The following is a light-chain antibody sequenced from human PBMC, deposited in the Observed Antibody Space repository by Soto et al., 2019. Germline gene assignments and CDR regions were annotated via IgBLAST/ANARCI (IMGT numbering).Light chain of an antibody. Sequence: EIVMTQSPATLSVSPGERATLSCRASQSISTELAWYQQKPGQPPRLLIYSASTRATGVPARFTGSGFGSEFSLTTSVLQCEDVAVYYCQQGHNWPLTFGQRTRLVI. CDR2: SAS. CDR1: QSISTE. J-gene: IGKJ2*01. CDR3: QQGHNWPLT. V-gene: IGKV3-15*01.